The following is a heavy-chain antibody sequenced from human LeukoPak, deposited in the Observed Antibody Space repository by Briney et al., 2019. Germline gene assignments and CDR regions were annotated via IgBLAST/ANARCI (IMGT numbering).Heavy chain of an antibody. Sequence: PGGSLRLSCAASGFSFSSYWMSWVRQAPGKGLEWVANIKEDGSEKYYVDSVKGRLTISRDNAKNSLYLQMNSLRAEDRAVYYCARDTAGTDYWGQGTLVTVSS. CDR1: GFSFSSYW. D-gene: IGHD6-13*01. V-gene: IGHV3-7*01. CDR2: IKEDGSEK. CDR3: ARDTAGTDY. J-gene: IGHJ4*02.